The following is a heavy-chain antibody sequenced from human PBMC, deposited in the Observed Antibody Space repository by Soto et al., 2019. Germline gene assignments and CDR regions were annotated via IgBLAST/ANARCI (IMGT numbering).Heavy chain of an antibody. CDR3: ASDDYEDYTGDGFEI. V-gene: IGHV1-69*02. D-gene: IGHD4-17*01. J-gene: IGHJ3*02. Sequence: QVQLEQSGAEVKKPGSSVKISCRASGGTFNTDTITWVRQAPGQGLEWLGRFIPMFDLADYAQKFQGRVTLTADKSLNTAYLELSRLKSDDTAIYYCASDDYEDYTGDGFEIWGQGTKVTVSS. CDR2: FIPMFDLA. CDR1: GGTFNTDT.